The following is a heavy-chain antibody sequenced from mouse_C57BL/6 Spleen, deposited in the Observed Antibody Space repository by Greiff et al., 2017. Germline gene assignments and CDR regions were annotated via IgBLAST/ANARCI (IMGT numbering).Heavy chain of an antibody. CDR3: TRGGLPPFDY. J-gene: IGHJ2*01. D-gene: IGHD2-4*01. V-gene: IGHV1-15*01. CDR1: GYTFTDYE. CDR2: IDPETGGT. Sequence: QVQLQQSGAELVRPGASVTLSCKASGYTFTDYEMHWVKQTPVHGLEWIGAIDPETGGTAYNQKFKGKAILTADKSSSTAYMELRRLTSEDSAVYYCTRGGLPPFDYWGQGITLTVSS.